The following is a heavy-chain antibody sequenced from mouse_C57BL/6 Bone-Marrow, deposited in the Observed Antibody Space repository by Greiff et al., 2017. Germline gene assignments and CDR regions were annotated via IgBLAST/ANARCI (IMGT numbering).Heavy chain of an antibody. J-gene: IGHJ3*01. Sequence: QVQLKESGAELVRPGASVKLSCTASGFTITSGGISWVKQRTGQGLEWIGEIYPRSGNTYSNEKFTSKATLTADKSSSTAYMELRSLTSEDTADYVCAREDYGAYWGQGTLVTVSA. D-gene: IGHD2-4*01. CDR3: AREDYGAY. V-gene: IGHV1-81*01. CDR2: IYPRSGNT. CDR1: GFTITSGG.